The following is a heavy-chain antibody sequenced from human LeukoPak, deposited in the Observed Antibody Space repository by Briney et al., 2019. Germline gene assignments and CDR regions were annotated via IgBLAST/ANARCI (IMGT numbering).Heavy chain of an antibody. CDR3: ARAGSSGWYAFDY. D-gene: IGHD6-19*01. V-gene: IGHV3-30*01. CDR1: GFTFSSYA. Sequence: GRSLRLSCAASGFTFSSYAMHWVRQAPGKGLEWVAVISYDGSNKYYADSVKGRFTISGDNSKNTLYLQMNSLRAEDTAVYYCARAGSSGWYAFDYWGQGTLVTVSS. J-gene: IGHJ4*02. CDR2: ISYDGSNK.